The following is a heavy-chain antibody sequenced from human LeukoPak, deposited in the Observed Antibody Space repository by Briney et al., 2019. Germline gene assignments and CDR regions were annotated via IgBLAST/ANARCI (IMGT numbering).Heavy chain of an antibody. CDR3: ARHWGDTNWFDP. Sequence: PSETLSLTCAVSGYSISSGYYWGWIRQPPGKGLEWIGSICHSGSTYYNPSLKSRVTISVDTSKNQFSLKLSSVTAADTAVYYCARHWGDTNWFDPWGQGTLVTVSS. CDR1: GYSISSGYY. J-gene: IGHJ5*02. V-gene: IGHV4-38-2*01. D-gene: IGHD1-26*01. CDR2: ICHSGST.